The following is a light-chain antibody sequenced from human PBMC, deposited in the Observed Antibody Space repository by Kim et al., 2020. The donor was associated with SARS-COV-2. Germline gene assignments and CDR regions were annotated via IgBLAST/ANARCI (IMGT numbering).Light chain of an antibody. CDR1: QDISTY. CDR3: QQYYSHPPT. CDR2: AAS. V-gene: IGKV1-8*01. Sequence: SASTGDRVTITCRASQDISTYLAWYQQKPGKAPNLLIYAASTLQSGVPSRFSGSGSGTDFTLTISCLQSEDFATYYCQQYYSHPPTFGGGTKVDIK. J-gene: IGKJ4*01.